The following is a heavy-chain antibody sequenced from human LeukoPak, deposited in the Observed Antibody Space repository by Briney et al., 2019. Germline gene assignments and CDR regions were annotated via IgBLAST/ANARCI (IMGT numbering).Heavy chain of an antibody. CDR2: ISSSSSYI. CDR3: ARDGRPEYSGSYDGAFDI. D-gene: IGHD1-26*01. Sequence: GGSLRLSCAASGFTFSSYSMNWVRQAPGKGPEWVSSISSSSSYIYYADSVKGRFTISRDNSKNTLYLQMNSPRAEDTAVYYCARDGRPEYSGSYDGAFDIWGQGTMVTVSS. CDR1: GFTFSSYS. J-gene: IGHJ3*02. V-gene: IGHV3-21*04.